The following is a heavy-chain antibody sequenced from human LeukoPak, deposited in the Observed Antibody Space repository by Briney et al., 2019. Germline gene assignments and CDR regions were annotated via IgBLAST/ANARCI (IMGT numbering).Heavy chain of an antibody. Sequence: ASVNLSCKASGYTLISYGMSWVRQAPGQGLEWIGGISAYNGNTNYAQKLQGRVAMTTDTSTSAGYMELWSLRADDTAVYYCSKELKRDWFDPWGQGTLVTVSS. CDR2: ISAYNGNT. J-gene: IGHJ5*02. CDR3: SKELKRDWFDP. CDR1: GYTLISYG. V-gene: IGHV1-18*01.